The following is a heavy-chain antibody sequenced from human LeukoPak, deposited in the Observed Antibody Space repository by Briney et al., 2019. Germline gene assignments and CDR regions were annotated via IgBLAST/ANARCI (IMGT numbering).Heavy chain of an antibody. V-gene: IGHV3-48*03. J-gene: IGHJ5*02. Sequence: GGSLRLSCAASGVTFSSYEMNWVRQAPGKGLEWVSYISSSGSTIYYADSVKGRFTISRDNAKNSLYLQMNSLRAEDTAVYYCARVGPPAFDPWGQGTLVTVSS. CDR3: ARVGPPAFDP. CDR1: GVTFSSYE. CDR2: ISSSGSTI.